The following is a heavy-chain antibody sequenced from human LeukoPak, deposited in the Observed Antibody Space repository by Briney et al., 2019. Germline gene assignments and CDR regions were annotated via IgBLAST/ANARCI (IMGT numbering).Heavy chain of an antibody. Sequence: GRSLRLSCAASGFTFDDYAMHWVRQAPGKGLEWVSGISWNSGSIGYADSVKGRFTISRDNAKNSLYLQMNSPRAEDTALYYCAKAGGGILWFGELTGPFDYWGQGTLVTVSS. CDR3: AKAGGGILWFGELTGPFDY. CDR1: GFTFDDYA. D-gene: IGHD3-10*01. V-gene: IGHV3-9*01. CDR2: ISWNSGSI. J-gene: IGHJ4*02.